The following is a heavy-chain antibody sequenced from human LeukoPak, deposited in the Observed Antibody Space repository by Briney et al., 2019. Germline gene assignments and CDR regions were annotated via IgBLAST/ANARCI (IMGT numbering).Heavy chain of an antibody. J-gene: IGHJ6*03. CDR1: GVSISSYY. Sequence: SETLSLTCSVSGVSISSYYWSWIRQPPGKGLEWIGYIYYRGSTKYNPSLKSRVTISVDKSKNQFSLKLSSVPAADTAVYYCARVLHGSGSLYYYYYYMDVWGKGTTVTISS. V-gene: IGHV4-59*01. D-gene: IGHD3-10*01. CDR2: IYYRGST. CDR3: ARVLHGSGSLYYYYYYMDV.